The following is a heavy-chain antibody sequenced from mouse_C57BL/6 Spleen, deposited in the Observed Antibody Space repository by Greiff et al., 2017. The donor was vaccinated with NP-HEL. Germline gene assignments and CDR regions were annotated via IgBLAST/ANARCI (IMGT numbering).Heavy chain of an antibody. Sequence: EVQLQQSGPGLVKPSQSLSLTCSVTGYSITSGYYWNWIRQFPGNKLEWMGYISYDGSNNYNPSLKNRISITRDTSKNQFFLKLNSVTTEDTATYYCARGRLGEFAYWGQGTLVTVSA. J-gene: IGHJ3*01. CDR1: GYSITSGYY. CDR3: ARGRLGEFAY. D-gene: IGHD4-1*01. CDR2: ISYDGSN. V-gene: IGHV3-6*01.